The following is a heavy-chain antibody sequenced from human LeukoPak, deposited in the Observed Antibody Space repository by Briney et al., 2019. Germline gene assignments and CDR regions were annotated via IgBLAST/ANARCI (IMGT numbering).Heavy chain of an antibody. D-gene: IGHD1-26*01. CDR3: AKPSGSGVDY. V-gene: IGHV3-30*02. CDR2: IRSDGYHT. CDR1: GFIFEAHD. J-gene: IGHJ4*02. Sequence: GGSLRLSCGASGFIFEAHDMHWVRQAPGKGLEWVAFIRSDGYHTYYADSVKGLFTITRDNSKNTLYLKMNSLRLEDMALYYCAKPSGSGVDYWGQGNLVTVSS.